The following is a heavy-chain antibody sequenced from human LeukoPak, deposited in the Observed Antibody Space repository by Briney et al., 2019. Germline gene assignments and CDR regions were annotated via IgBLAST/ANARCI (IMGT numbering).Heavy chain of an antibody. J-gene: IGHJ4*02. V-gene: IGHV4-31*03. CDR1: GGSISSGGYY. CDR2: IYYGGRS. Sequence: SETLSLTCTVSGGSISSGGYYWNWVRLHPGKGLEWVGYIYYGGRSYYNPSLKSRVSISVDTSKNQFSLGLSSVTAADTAVYFCARGGAYHWSDWGQGTLVTVSS. CDR3: ARGGAYHWSD. D-gene: IGHD1-26*01.